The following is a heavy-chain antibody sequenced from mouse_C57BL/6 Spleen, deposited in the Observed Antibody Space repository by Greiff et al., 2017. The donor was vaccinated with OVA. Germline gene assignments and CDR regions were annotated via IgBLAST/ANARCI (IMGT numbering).Heavy chain of an antibody. J-gene: IGHJ3*01. CDR2: IDPETGGT. CDR1: GYTFTDYE. V-gene: IGHV1-15*01. D-gene: IGHD6-1*01. CDR3: TRGPLPGFAY. Sequence: VQLQQSGAELVRPGASVTLSCKASGYTFTDYEMHWVKQTPVHGLEWIGAIDPETGGTAYNQKFKGKAILTADKSPSTAYMELRSLTSEDSAVYYCTRGPLPGFAYWGQGTLVTVSA.